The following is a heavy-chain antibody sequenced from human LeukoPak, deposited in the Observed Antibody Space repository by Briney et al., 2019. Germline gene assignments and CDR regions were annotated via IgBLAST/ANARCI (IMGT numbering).Heavy chain of an antibody. CDR3: ARGVHFGIYFDY. V-gene: IGHV4-31*03. J-gene: IGHJ4*02. D-gene: IGHD3-3*02. CDR1: GGSISSGGYY. CDR2: IYYSGSA. Sequence: SETLSLTCTVSGGSISSGGYYWSWIRQRPGKGLEWIGYIYYSGSAYYNPSLKSRVTISVDTSKNQFSLRLSSVTAADTAVYYCARGVHFGIYFDYWGQGTLVTVSS.